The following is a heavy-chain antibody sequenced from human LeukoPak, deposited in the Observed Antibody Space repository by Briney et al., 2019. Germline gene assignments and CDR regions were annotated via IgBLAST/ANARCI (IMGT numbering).Heavy chain of an antibody. CDR2: TNPNSGNT. J-gene: IGHJ4*02. CDR1: GYTFTSYD. V-gene: IGHV1-8*01. CDR3: ARPVRATIPDY. Sequence: ASVKVSCKASGYTFTSYDINWVRQATGQGLERMGWTNPNSGNTGYAQKFQGRVTMTRNTSISTAYMELSSLRSEDTAVYYCARPVRATIPDYWGQGTLVTVSS. D-gene: IGHD5-12*01.